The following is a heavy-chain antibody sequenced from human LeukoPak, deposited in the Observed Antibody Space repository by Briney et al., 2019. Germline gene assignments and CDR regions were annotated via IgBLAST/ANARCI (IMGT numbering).Heavy chain of an antibody. J-gene: IGHJ4*02. CDR3: ARGTYYYDSSGYNPTY. D-gene: IGHD3-22*01. CDR2: ISSSSSYI. V-gene: IGHV3-21*01. CDR1: GFTFSSYW. Sequence: GGSLRLSCAASGFTFSSYWMSWVRQAPGKGLEWVSSISSSSSYIYYADSVKGRFTISRDNAKNSLYLQMNSLRAEDTAVYYCARGTYYYDSSGYNPTYWGQGTLVTVSS.